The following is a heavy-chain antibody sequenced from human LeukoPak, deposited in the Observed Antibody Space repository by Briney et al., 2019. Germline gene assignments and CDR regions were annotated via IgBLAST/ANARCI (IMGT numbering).Heavy chain of an antibody. J-gene: IGHJ6*02. CDR3: ARINDFWSGPTLDV. CDR1: GGSVSSGGHS. CDR2: IYHSGSGST. V-gene: IGHV4-30-2*01. D-gene: IGHD3-3*01. Sequence: ASETLPLTCTVSGGSVSSGGHSWSWIRQPPGKGLEWIGYIYHSGSGSTYYNPSLKSRVTISIDKSKNQFSLKLNSVTAADTAVYYCARINDFWSGPTLDVWGQGTTVTVSS.